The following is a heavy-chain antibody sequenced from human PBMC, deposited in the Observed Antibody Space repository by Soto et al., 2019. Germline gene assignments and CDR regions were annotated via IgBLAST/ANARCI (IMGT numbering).Heavy chain of an antibody. Sequence: GGSLRLSCAASGFTFSSYAMSWVRQAPGKGLEWVSAISGSGGSTYYADSVKGRFTISRDNSKNTLYLQMNSLRAEDTAIYYCAKDLKYGDYYFDYWGQGTLVTVSS. CDR3: AKDLKYGDYYFDY. J-gene: IGHJ4*02. V-gene: IGHV3-23*01. CDR2: ISGSGGST. D-gene: IGHD4-17*01. CDR1: GFTFSSYA.